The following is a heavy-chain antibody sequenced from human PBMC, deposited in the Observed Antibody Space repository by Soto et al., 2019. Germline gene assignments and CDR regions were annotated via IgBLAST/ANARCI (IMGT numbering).Heavy chain of an antibody. D-gene: IGHD6-13*01. Sequence: SETLSLTCTVSGGSISSGGYYWSWIRQHPGKGLEWIGYIYYSGSTYYNPSLKSRVTISVDTSKNQFSLKLSSVTAADTAVYYCARLIARADWYFDLWGRGTLVTVSS. CDR1: GGSISSGGYY. J-gene: IGHJ2*01. V-gene: IGHV4-31*03. CDR3: ARLIARADWYFDL. CDR2: IYYSGST.